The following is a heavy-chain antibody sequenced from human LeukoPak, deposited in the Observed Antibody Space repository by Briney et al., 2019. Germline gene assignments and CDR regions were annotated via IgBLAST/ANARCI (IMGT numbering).Heavy chain of an antibody. J-gene: IGHJ6*02. CDR1: GYTFTSYG. CDR2: ISAYNGNT. Sequence: ASVKVSCKASGYTFTSYGISWVRQAPGQGLEWMGWISAYNGNTNYAQKLQGRVTMTTDTSTSTAYMELRSLRSDDTAVYYCARAGTTIFYYYGMDVWGQGTTVTVSS. D-gene: IGHD1-7*01. V-gene: IGHV1-18*01. CDR3: ARAGTTIFYYYGMDV.